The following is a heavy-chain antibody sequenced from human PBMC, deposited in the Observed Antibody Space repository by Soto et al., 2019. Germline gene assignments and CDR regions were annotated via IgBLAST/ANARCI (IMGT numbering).Heavy chain of an antibody. J-gene: IGHJ4*02. CDR2: IIPIFGTA. CDR1: GGTFSSYA. Sequence: SVKVSCKASGGTFSSYAISWVRQAPGQGLEWMGGIIPIFGTANYAQKFRGRVTITADESTSTAYMELSSLRSEDTAVYYCARYGPSYLLWFGEGFDYWGQGTLVTVSS. D-gene: IGHD3-10*01. CDR3: ARYGPSYLLWFGEGFDY. V-gene: IGHV1-69*13.